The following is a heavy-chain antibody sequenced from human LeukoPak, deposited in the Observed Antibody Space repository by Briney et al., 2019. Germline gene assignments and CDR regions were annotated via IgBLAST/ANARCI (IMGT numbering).Heavy chain of an antibody. J-gene: IGHJ4*02. D-gene: IGHD3-16*02. CDR2: IYPGDSDT. V-gene: IGHV5-51*01. CDR3: ARRWEFYDYVWGSYRYTLDY. Sequence: KGGESLKISCKGSGYSFTSYWIGWVRQMPGKGLEWMGIIYPGDSDTRYSPSFQGQVTISADKSISTAYLQWSSLKASDTAMYYCARRWEFYDYVWGSYRYTLDYWGQGTLVTVSS. CDR1: GYSFTSYW.